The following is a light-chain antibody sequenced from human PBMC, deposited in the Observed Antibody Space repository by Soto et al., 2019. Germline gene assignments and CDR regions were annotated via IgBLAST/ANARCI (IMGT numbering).Light chain of an antibody. CDR1: QNIWNK. V-gene: IGKV3-15*01. Sequence: EIVMTQSPATLSVSPGERVTLSCRASQNIWNKLAWYQQKPGQTPRLLIFDASARATGVPARFSDSGSETEFTLTISSLQSEDFAVYYCQHYNDWPLTFGGGTKVEIK. J-gene: IGKJ4*01. CDR2: DAS. CDR3: QHYNDWPLT.